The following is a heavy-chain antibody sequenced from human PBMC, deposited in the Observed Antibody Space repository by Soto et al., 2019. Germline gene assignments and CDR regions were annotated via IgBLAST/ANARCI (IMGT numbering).Heavy chain of an antibody. V-gene: IGHV3-53*01. Sequence: PGGSLRLSCAASGFTVSNNYMSWVRQAPGKGLEWVSVIYSSGNTYYADSVRGRCTISRDNSKSTLYLQLNSLRAEDTAVYYWARARDGYNFRYDPTWGQGTLVTVSS. CDR2: IYSSGNT. J-gene: IGHJ4*02. CDR1: GFTVSNNY. D-gene: IGHD5-12*01. CDR3: ARARDGYNFRYDPT.